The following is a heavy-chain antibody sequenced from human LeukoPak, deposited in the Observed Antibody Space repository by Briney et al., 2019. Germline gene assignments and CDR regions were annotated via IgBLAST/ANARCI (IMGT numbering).Heavy chain of an antibody. CDR1: GFTFSSYE. J-gene: IGHJ4*02. CDR2: ISSSGNTI. D-gene: IGHD3-9*01. CDR3: ARLTGYFDY. Sequence: GGSLRLSCAASGFTFSSYEMNWVRQAPGKGLEWVSYISSSGNTIYYADSVKGRFTISRYNAKNSLYLQMNSLRAEDTAIYYCARLTGYFDYWGQGTLVTVSS. V-gene: IGHV3-48*03.